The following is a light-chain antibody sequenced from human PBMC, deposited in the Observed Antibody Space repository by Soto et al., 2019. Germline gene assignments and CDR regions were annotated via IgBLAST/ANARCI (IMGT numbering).Light chain of an antibody. J-gene: IGKJ1*01. CDR1: QSVSSSY. CDR2: GAS. V-gene: IGKV3-20*01. Sequence: EIVLTQSPPTLSLSPGDRATLSCRASQSVSSSYLAWYRQKPGQAPRLVIYGASSRATGIPDRFSGSGSGTDFTLTISRLETEDFAVYYCQQYGSSPSTFGQGTKVDIK. CDR3: QQYGSSPST.